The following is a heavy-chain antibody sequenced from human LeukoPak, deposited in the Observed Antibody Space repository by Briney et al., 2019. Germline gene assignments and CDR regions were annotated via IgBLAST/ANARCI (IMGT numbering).Heavy chain of an antibody. V-gene: IGHV1-18*01. CDR1: GYTFDNYG. Sequence: AASVKVSCKASGYTFDNYGITWVRQAPGQGLEWMGWINTYNGNPHYAQAFQDRVIMTIDTSTTTAYLELTRLTPDDTAVYYCARDGLVVITKYYYMDVWGEGTTVTVSS. D-gene: IGHD2-2*01. CDR3: ARDGLVVITKYYYMDV. J-gene: IGHJ6*04. CDR2: INTYNGNP.